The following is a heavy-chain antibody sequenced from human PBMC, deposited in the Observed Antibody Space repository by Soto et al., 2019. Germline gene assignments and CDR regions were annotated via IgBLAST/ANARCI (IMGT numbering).Heavy chain of an antibody. CDR3: ARTPGSSSSYWFDP. V-gene: IGHV4-59*01. CDR1: VGSISSYY. J-gene: IGHJ5*02. D-gene: IGHD6-6*01. CDR2: IYYSGST. Sequence: SETLSLTCTVSVGSISSYYWSWIRQPPGKGLEWIGYIYYSGSTNYNPSLKSRVTISVDTSKNQLSLKLSSVTAADTAVYYCARTPGSSSSYWFDPWGQGTLVTVSS.